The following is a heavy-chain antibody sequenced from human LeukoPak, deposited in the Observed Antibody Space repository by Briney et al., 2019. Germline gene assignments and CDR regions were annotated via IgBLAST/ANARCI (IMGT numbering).Heavy chain of an antibody. D-gene: IGHD6-13*01. CDR2: ITGTSGRT. CDR1: GFTFSSYE. Sequence: GGSLRLSYAASGFTFSSYEMNWVRRAPGKGLEWVSLITGTSGRTYYAASVKGRFTISRDNSKNTLYLEMSGLRAEDTAVYYCAKDHVNAGHLDYWGQGTLVTVSS. J-gene: IGHJ4*02. CDR3: AKDHVNAGHLDY. V-gene: IGHV3-23*01.